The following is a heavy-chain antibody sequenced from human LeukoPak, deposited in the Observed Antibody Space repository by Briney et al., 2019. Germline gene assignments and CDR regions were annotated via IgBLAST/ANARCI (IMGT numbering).Heavy chain of an antibody. Sequence: SVKVSCKASGGTFSSYAISWVRQAPGQGLEWMGGIIPIFGTANYAQKFQGRVTITADESTSTAYMELSSLRSEDAAVYYCARAPLYSSSSNRWFDYWGQGTLVTVSS. CDR3: ARAPLYSSSSNRWFDY. V-gene: IGHV1-69*13. D-gene: IGHD6-6*01. J-gene: IGHJ4*02. CDR2: IIPIFGTA. CDR1: GGTFSSYA.